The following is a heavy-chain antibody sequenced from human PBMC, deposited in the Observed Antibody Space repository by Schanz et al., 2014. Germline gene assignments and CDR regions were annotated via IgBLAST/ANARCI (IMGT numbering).Heavy chain of an antibody. CDR2: IIPVLNIA. J-gene: IGHJ5*01. CDR1: GYTFSSYG. V-gene: IGHV1-69*04. D-gene: IGHD4-17*01. Sequence: QVQLVQSGDEVKKPGASVKVSCKTSGYTFSSYGITWVRQAPGQGLEWMGKIIPVLNIATYAQRCQGRVSLTADTSTNTPFMELSSLRSEDTAVYCCAIGYGDSPADFWGHGTLVTVSS. CDR3: AIGYGDSPADF.